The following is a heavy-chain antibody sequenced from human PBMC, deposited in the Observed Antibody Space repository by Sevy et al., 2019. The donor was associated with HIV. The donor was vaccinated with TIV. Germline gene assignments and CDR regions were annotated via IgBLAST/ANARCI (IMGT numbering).Heavy chain of an antibody. Sequence: GESLKISCKGSEYSFRTYWIGWVRQMPGKGLEWMGIIYPDDSDTRYSPSFQGQVTISADKSFNTAYLPWNSLRASDSAMYYCARHHASYGVTGYYYYSGLDVWGQGTTVTVSS. CDR3: ARHHASYGVTGYYYYSGLDV. V-gene: IGHV5-51*01. D-gene: IGHD4-17*01. CDR1: EYSFRTYW. J-gene: IGHJ6*02. CDR2: IYPDDSDT.